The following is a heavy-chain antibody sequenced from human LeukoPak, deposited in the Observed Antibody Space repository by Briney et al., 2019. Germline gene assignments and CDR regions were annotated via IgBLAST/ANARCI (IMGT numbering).Heavy chain of an antibody. V-gene: IGHV1-2*02. CDR3: ARGRHPFAFDI. CDR2: INPNSGGT. J-gene: IGHJ3*02. CDR1: GYTFTSYG. Sequence: GASVKVSCKASGYTFTSYGISWVRQAPGQGLEWMGWINPNSGGTNYAQKFQGSVTMTRDTSISTAYMDLSRLRSDDTAVYYCARGRHPFAFDIWGQGTMVTVSS.